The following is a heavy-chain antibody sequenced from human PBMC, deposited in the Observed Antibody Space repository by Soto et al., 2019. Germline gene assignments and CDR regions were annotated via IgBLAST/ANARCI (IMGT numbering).Heavy chain of an antibody. Sequence: QVQLVQSGAEVTKPGSSVKVSCKASGGTFSSYAISWVRQAPGQGLEWMGGIIPIFGTANYAQKFQGRVTITADESTSTAYMELSSMRSEDTAVYYCARLIRAGTTKNWFDPWGQGTLVTVSS. D-gene: IGHD1-7*01. J-gene: IGHJ5*02. CDR1: GGTFSSYA. V-gene: IGHV1-69*01. CDR2: IIPIFGTA. CDR3: ARLIRAGTTKNWFDP.